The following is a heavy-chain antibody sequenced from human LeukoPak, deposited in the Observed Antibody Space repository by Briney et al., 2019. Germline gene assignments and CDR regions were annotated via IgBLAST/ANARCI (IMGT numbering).Heavy chain of an antibody. J-gene: IGHJ4*02. CDR1: GGSISSSSYY. Sequence: SETLSLTCTVSGGSISSSSYYWGWIRQPPGKGLEWIGSIYYSGSTYYNPSLKSRVTISVDTSRNQFSLKLSSVTAADTAMYYCARHRITIFGVVTPFDYWGQGTLVTVSS. D-gene: IGHD3-3*01. V-gene: IGHV4-39*01. CDR2: IYYSGST. CDR3: ARHRITIFGVVTPFDY.